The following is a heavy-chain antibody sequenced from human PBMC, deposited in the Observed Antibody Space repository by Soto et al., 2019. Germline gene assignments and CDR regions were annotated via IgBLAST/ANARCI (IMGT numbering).Heavy chain of an antibody. Sequence: SETLSLTCTVSGGSVHNGSYYWSWLRQPPGKGLEWIGYIYYTGTTNYNPSLKSHVTISVDTSKNQFSLKVKSVSAADTAVYFCARNSRGYIYGYYFDPWGQGTLVTVSS. D-gene: IGHD5-18*01. CDR3: ARNSRGYIYGYYFDP. CDR1: GGSVHNGSYY. CDR2: IYYTGTT. J-gene: IGHJ4*02. V-gene: IGHV4-61*01.